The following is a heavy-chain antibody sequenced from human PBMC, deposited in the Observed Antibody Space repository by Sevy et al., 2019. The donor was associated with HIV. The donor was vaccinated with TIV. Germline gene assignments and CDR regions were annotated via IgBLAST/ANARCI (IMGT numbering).Heavy chain of an antibody. CDR3: ARDLVTPATTDYFYYGMDV. D-gene: IGHD2-15*01. J-gene: IGHJ6*02. CDR1: GFAIRTYN. CDR2: ISSSSTYI. V-gene: IGHV3-21*01. Sequence: GGSLRLSCAASGFAIRTYNMNWVRQAPGKGLEWVSSISSSSTYIYYADSVKGRFTISRDNAKNSLYLQMSSLRAEDTAVYYCARDLVTPATTDYFYYGMDVWGQGTTVTVSS.